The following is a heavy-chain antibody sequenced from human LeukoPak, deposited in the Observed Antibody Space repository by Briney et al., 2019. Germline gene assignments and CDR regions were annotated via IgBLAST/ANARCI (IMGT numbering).Heavy chain of an antibody. CDR3: ARGTGWLNDY. Sequence: PSETLSLTCTVSGGFISSSSYYWGWIRQPPGKGLEWIGDIYYSGRTYYNPSLGSRVSISLDTSMNDFSLTLSYVTAADTAVYYCARGTGWLNDYWGQGTLVTVSS. CDR2: IYYSGRT. CDR1: GGFISSSSYY. D-gene: IGHD1-14*01. J-gene: IGHJ4*02. V-gene: IGHV4-39*02.